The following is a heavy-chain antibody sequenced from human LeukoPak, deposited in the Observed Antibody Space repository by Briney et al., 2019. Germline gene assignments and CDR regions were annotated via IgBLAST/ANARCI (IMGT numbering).Heavy chain of an antibody. J-gene: IGHJ4*02. CDR3: TTDRGLLYDFWSLNRAFDY. Sequence: GGSLRLSCAASGFTFSNAWMSWVRQAPGKGLEWVGRIKSKTNGGTTDYAAPVKGRFTISRDDSKNTLYLQMNSPKTEDTAVYYCTTDRGLLYDFWSLNRAFDYWGQGTLATVSS. CDR1: GFTFSNAW. V-gene: IGHV3-15*01. CDR2: IKSKTNGGTT. D-gene: IGHD3-3*01.